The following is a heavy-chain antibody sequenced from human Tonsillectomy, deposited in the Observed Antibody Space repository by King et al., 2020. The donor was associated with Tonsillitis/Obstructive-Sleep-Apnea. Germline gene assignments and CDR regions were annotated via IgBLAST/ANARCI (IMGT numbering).Heavy chain of an antibody. V-gene: IGHV3-11*06. CDR2: ISSSGTSS. D-gene: IGHD3-22*01. CDR1: GFIFSDYY. Sequence: VQLVESGGGLVKPGGSLRLSCAVSGFIFSDYYMSWIRQAPGKGLEWVSSISSSGTSSNYADSVKGRFTISRDNAENSLNLQMNTLRPDDTAVYYCARYYRSRSGDYYGPLGYWGQGTLVTVSS. CDR3: ARYYRSRSGDYYGPLGY. J-gene: IGHJ4*02.